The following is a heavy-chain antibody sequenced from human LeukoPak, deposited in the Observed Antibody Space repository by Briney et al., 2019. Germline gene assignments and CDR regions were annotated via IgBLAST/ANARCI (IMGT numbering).Heavy chain of an antibody. CDR2: INHSGST. CDR3: ARGGARRDYDSSGTNYFDY. D-gene: IGHD3-22*01. CDR1: GGSFSGYY. J-gene: IGHJ4*02. Sequence: SETLSLTCAVDGGSFSGYYWSWIRQPPGKGLEWIGEINHSGSTNYNPSLKSRVTISVDTSKNQFSLKLSSVTAADTAVYYCARGGARRDYDSSGTNYFDYWGQGTLVTVSS. V-gene: IGHV4-34*01.